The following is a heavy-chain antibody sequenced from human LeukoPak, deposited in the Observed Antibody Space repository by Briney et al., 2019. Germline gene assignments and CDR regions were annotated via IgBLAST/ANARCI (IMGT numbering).Heavy chain of an antibody. V-gene: IGHV1-2*02. J-gene: IGHJ4*02. CDR2: INPRDGDT. Sequence: GASVKVSCKASGYTFIGNYVHWVRQAPGQGLDWMGWINPRDGDTNYAQKFQGRVTMTRDTSISTAYMELSRLRSDDTAVYYCARGGTSSGWYLAGVDFFDYWGQGTLVTVSS. D-gene: IGHD6-19*01. CDR3: ARGGTSSGWYLAGVDFFDY. CDR1: GYTFIGNY.